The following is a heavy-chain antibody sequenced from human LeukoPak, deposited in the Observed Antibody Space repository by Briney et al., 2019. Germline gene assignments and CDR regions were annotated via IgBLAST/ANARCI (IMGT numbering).Heavy chain of an antibody. CDR1: GDSVSSNSAA. D-gene: IGHD1-26*01. Sequence: SQTLSLICAISGDSVSSNSAAWNWIWQSPSRGLEWLGRTYYRSKWYYDYAVAVKSRISINPDTSKNQFSLQLSSVTPEDTAVYYCARDPVGGSTIFDYWGQGTLVTVSS. CDR2: TYYRSKWYY. V-gene: IGHV6-1*01. J-gene: IGHJ4*02. CDR3: ARDPVGGSTIFDY.